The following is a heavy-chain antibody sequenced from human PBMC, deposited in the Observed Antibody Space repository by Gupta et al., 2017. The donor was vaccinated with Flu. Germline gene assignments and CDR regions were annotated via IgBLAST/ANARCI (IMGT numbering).Heavy chain of an antibody. CDR3: ARNYYDSSGHYFERGGSLYFDY. CDR1: GGTFSSYA. CDR2: IIPIFGTA. J-gene: IGHJ4*02. Sequence: GGTFSSYAISWVRQAPGQGLEWMGGIIPIFGTANCAQKFQGRVTITADESTSTAYMELSSLRSEDTAVYYCARNYYDSSGHYFERGGSLYFDYWGQGTLVTVSS. V-gene: IGHV1-69*01. D-gene: IGHD3-22*01.